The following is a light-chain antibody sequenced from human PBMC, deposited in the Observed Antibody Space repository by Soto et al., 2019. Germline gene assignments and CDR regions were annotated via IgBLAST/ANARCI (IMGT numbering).Light chain of an antibody. CDR3: QSFDISNVV. Sequence: NFMLTQPHSVSESQGKTVTISCTRSSGSIASNYVQWYQQRPGSAPTPVIYEDSQRPSGVPDRFSGSIDSSSNSASLTISRLKTEDEADYYCQSFDISNVVFGGGTKLTVL. CDR1: SGSIASNY. V-gene: IGLV6-57*04. J-gene: IGLJ2*01. CDR2: EDS.